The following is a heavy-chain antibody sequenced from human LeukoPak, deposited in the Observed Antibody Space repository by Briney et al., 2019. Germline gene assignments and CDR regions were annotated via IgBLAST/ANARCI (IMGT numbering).Heavy chain of an antibody. D-gene: IGHD3-9*01. Sequence: ASVKVSCKASGYTFTGYYMHWVRQAPGQGLEWMGWINPNSGGTNYAQKFQGRVTMTRDTSISTAYMELSRLRSDDTAVYYCARGDILTGYFSDYWGQGTPVTVSS. CDR3: ARGDILTGYFSDY. J-gene: IGHJ4*02. V-gene: IGHV1-2*02. CDR1: GYTFTGYY. CDR2: INPNSGGT.